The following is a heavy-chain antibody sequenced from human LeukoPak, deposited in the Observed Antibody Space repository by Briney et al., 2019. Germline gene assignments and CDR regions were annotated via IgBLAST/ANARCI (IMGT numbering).Heavy chain of an antibody. CDR2: ISHSGDT. CDR3: ARTARVFDY. V-gene: IGHV4-4*09. D-gene: IGHD5-18*01. CDR1: GHSITSYY. Sequence: SETLSLTCTVPGHSITSYYWSWIRQSPGKGLECIAYISHSGDTNYNPSLKSRVTISMDTSKNQFSLRLNSVTAADTAVYYCARTARVFDYWGQGMQVTVSS. J-gene: IGHJ4*02.